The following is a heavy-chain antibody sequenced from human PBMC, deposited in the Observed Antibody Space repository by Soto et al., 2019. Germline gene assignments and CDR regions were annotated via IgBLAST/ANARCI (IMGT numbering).Heavy chain of an antibody. J-gene: IGHJ5*02. CDR2: MNPNSGNT. Sequence: QVQLVQSGAEVKKPGASVKVSCKASGYTFTSYDINWVRQATGQGLEWMGWMNPNSGNTGYAQKFQVRVTMTMNTSISRAYMALSSLRSEDAAVYYCALGRAWFDPWGQGTLVTVSS. CDR3: ALGRAWFDP. CDR1: GYTFTSYD. V-gene: IGHV1-8*01. D-gene: IGHD3-16*01.